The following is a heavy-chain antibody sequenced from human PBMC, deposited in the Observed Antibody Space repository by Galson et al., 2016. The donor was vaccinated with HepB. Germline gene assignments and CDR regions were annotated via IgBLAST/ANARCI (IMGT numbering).Heavy chain of an antibody. CDR1: GASISGYY. J-gene: IGHJ6*02. D-gene: IGHD6-19*01. CDR2: IYYSGRT. CDR3: ARGDSGGWYGFHYGMDV. Sequence: SETLSLTCTVSGASISGYYLSWIRQPPGKGLEWIGYIYYSGRTNYSPSLKSRVTISVDTSKNQFSLKLSSVTAADTAVYYCARGDSGGWYGFHYGMDVWGQGTTVTVSS. V-gene: IGHV4-59*01.